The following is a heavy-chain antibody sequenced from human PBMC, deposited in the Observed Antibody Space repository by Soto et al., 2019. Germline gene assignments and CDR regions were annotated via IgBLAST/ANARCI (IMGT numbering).Heavy chain of an antibody. CDR2: IYYTGST. Sequence: PSETLSLTCTVSDGTIASGGYYWNWIRQHPGKGLEWIGYIYYTGSTGYNPSLKSRVTISIDTSKSQFSLKLSSVTAADTAVYYCARDTSSGWCPAADVFDIWGQGTMVTVSS. J-gene: IGHJ3*02. D-gene: IGHD6-13*01. V-gene: IGHV4-31*03. CDR3: ARDTSSGWCPAADVFDI. CDR1: DGTIASGGYY.